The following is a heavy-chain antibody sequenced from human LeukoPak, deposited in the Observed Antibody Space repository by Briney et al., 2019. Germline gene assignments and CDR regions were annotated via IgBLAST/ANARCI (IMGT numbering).Heavy chain of an antibody. CDR3: ARILTTFDS. Sequence: PSETLSLTCTVSRGSISSSSYYWGWIRQPPGKRLEWIGSFYYIGGTYYNPSLEGRVTISADSSKSQFSLKLTSVTAADTALYYCARILTTFDSWGQGTLVTVSS. D-gene: IGHD4-11*01. CDR2: FYYIGGT. V-gene: IGHV4-39*01. CDR1: RGSISSSSYY. J-gene: IGHJ4*02.